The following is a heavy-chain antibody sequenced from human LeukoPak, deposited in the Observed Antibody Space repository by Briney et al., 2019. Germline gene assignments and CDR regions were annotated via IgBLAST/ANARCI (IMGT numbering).Heavy chain of an antibody. CDR1: GFTFSSYD. J-gene: IGHJ1*01. CDR2: IGTAGDT. D-gene: IGHD2-15*01. V-gene: IGHV3-13*01. Sequence: GGSLRLSCAASGFTFSSYDMHWVRQATGKGLEWVSAIGTAGDTYYPGSVKGRFTISRENAKNSLYLQMNSLRAEDTAVYYCAKALGYCSGGSCYEHEYFQHWGQGTLVTVSS. CDR3: AKALGYCSGGSCYEHEYFQH.